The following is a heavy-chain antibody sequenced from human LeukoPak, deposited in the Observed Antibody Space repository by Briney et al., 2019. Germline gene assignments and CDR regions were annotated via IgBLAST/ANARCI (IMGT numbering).Heavy chain of an antibody. Sequence: ASVKVSCKASGYTFINYFIHWVRQAPGHGLEWMGVINPRSASTTYAQKFQGRVTMTRDTSTRTVYLELSSLRSEDTAVFYCAREGDHYKDFDYWGQGALVTVSS. D-gene: IGHD5-24*01. CDR1: GYTFINYF. J-gene: IGHJ4*02. CDR3: AREGDHYKDFDY. CDR2: INPRSAST. V-gene: IGHV1-46*01.